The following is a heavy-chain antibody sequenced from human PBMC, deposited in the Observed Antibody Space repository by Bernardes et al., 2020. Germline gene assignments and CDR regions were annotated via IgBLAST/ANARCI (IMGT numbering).Heavy chain of an antibody. CDR1: GYTFTSYG. D-gene: IGHD3-16*02. V-gene: IGHV1-18*01. Sequence: ASVKVSCKASGYTFTSYGISWVRQAPGQGLEWMGWISAYNGNTNYAQKLQGRVTMTTDTSTSTAYMELRSLRSDDTAVYYCATLLGELSLYPVWFDYWGQGTLVTVSS. CDR2: ISAYNGNT. CDR3: ATLLGELSLYPVWFDY. J-gene: IGHJ4*02.